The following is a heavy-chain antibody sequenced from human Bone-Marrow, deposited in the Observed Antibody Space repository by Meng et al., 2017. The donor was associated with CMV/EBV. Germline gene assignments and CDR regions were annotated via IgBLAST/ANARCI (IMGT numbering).Heavy chain of an antibody. J-gene: IGHJ6*02. CDR2: ISYDGSNK. CDR3: AREYSRSSRYYYYGMDV. V-gene: IGHV3-30*04. CDR1: GFTFSSYA. Sequence: GESLKISCAASGFTFSSYAMHWVRQAPGKGLEWVAVISYDGSNKYYADSGKGRFTISRDNSKNTLYLQMNSLRAEDTAVYYCAREYSRSSRYYYYGMDVWGQGATVTVSS. D-gene: IGHD6-6*01.